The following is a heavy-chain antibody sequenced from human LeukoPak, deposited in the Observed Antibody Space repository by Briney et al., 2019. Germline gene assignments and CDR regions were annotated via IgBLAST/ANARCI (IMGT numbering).Heavy chain of an antibody. D-gene: IGHD3-22*01. J-gene: IGHJ4*02. CDR1: GGTFSSYA. CDR3: ARGDYYDSSGYYFLDY. V-gene: IGHV1-2*02. CDR2: INPNSGGT. Sequence: ASVKVSCKASGGTFSSYAISWVRQAPGQGLEWMGWINPNSGGTNYAQKFQGRVTMTRDTSISTAYMELSRLRSDDTAVYYCARGDYYDSSGYYFLDYWGQGTLVTVSS.